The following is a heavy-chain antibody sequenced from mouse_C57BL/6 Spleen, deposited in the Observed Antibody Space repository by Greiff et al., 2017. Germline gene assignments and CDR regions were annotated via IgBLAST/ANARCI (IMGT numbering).Heavy chain of an antibody. J-gene: IGHJ4*01. Sequence: QVQLQQPGAELVMPGASVKLSCKASGYTFTSYWMHWVKQRPGQGLEWIGEIDPSDSYTNYNQKFKGKSTLTVDKSSSTAYMQLSSLTSEDSAVYYCARPRYGSSSPYAMDYWGQGTSVTVSS. CDR2: IDPSDSYT. CDR1: GYTFTSYW. D-gene: IGHD1-1*01. V-gene: IGHV1-69*01. CDR3: ARPRYGSSSPYAMDY.